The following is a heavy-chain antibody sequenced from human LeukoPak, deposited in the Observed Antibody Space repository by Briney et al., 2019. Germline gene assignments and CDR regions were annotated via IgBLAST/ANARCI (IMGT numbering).Heavy chain of an antibody. D-gene: IGHD3-10*01. J-gene: IGHJ4*02. Sequence: QPGGSLRLSCAASGCTVSSNYMSWVRQAPGKGLEWVSVIYSGGSTYYADSVKGRFTISRDNSKNTLYLQMNSLRAEDTAVYYCAREEEGFLAYWGQGTLVTVSS. CDR1: GCTVSSNY. CDR2: IYSGGST. CDR3: AREEEGFLAY. V-gene: IGHV3-53*01.